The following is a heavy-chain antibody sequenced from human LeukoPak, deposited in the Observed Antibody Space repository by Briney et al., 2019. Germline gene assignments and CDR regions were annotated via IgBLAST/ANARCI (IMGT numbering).Heavy chain of an antibody. Sequence: GGSLRLSCAASGFTVSSNYMSWVRRAPGKGLEWVSVIYSGGSTYYADSVKGRFTISRDNSKNTLYLQMNSLRAEDTAVYYCAKGTLDIVVVPAAPKVYYSDYWGQGTLVTVSS. CDR2: IYSGGST. CDR1: GFTVSSNY. D-gene: IGHD2-2*01. V-gene: IGHV3-53*01. J-gene: IGHJ4*02. CDR3: AKGTLDIVVVPAAPKVYYSDY.